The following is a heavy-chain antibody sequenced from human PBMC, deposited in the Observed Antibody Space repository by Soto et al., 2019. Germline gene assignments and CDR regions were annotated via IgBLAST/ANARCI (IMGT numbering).Heavy chain of an antibody. J-gene: IGHJ4*02. CDR3: ANAKSKLPVYLDY. D-gene: IGHD2-15*01. Sequence: GSLRLSCVVSGSILSRYNMDWVRQAPGNGLVWVSSIGRSTRYINYADSVKGRLTVSRDDAKNSLHVQTNSLRVEDTAVYYCANAKSKLPVYLDYWGQGTMVTVSS. CDR2: IGRSTRYI. V-gene: IGHV3-21*01. CDR1: GSILSRYN.